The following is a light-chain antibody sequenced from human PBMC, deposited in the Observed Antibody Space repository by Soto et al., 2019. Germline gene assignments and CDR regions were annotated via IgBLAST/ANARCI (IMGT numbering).Light chain of an antibody. CDR1: GSIRSH. V-gene: IGKV1-39*01. Sequence: DIQMTQSPSAQSVSVGDTVTITCRSSGSIRSHLNWYQQKPGKAPKLLIYSASSLQSGVPSRFSGSGSGTDFTLTISDLQPEDFATYYCQQSYSTPPITFGQGTRLEIK. J-gene: IGKJ5*01. CDR2: SAS. CDR3: QQSYSTPPIT.